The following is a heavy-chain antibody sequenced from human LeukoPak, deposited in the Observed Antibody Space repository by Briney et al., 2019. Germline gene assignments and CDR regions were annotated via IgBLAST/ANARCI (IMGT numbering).Heavy chain of an antibody. D-gene: IGHD5-12*01. V-gene: IGHV1-18*01. CDR3: ARDDALVATGSFDY. J-gene: IGHJ4*02. Sequence: GASVKVSCKASGYTFTSYGISWVRQAPGQGLEWMGWISAYNGNTNYAQKLQGRVTMTTDTSTSTAYMELRSLGSDDTAVYYCARDDALVATGSFDYWGQGTLVTVSS. CDR1: GYTFTSYG. CDR2: ISAYNGNT.